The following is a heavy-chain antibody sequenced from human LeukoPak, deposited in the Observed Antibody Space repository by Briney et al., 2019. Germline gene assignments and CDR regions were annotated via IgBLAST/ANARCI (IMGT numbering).Heavy chain of an antibody. J-gene: IGHJ4*02. CDR1: GFVLDDYS. Sequence: GGSLRLSCEASGFVLDDYSMQWVRHAPGKGLEWVSVISWHGSTTKFADSVKGRFTISRDNRKNSLSLQKDSLRPEDTAFYYCAKDIGDSIGYNYFDSWGQGTLVTVSS. CDR3: AKDIGDSIGYNYFDS. V-gene: IGHV3-43*01. D-gene: IGHD3-22*01. CDR2: ISWHGSTT.